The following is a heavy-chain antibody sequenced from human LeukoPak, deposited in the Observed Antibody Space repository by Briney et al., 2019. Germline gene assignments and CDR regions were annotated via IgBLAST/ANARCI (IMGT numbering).Heavy chain of an antibody. CDR3: AKDYFFDY. J-gene: IGHJ4*02. D-gene: IGHD2-21*01. V-gene: IGHV3-23*01. CDR2: SIGSGGSK. Sequence: GALVLSCAASGFRFISYAMSWVRRAPGKGLEWVWASIGSGGSKYYADSVKGRVTMSRDNSNNALYLQMNSLRAEDTAVYYCAKDYFFDYWGQGTLVTVSS. CDR1: GFRFISYA.